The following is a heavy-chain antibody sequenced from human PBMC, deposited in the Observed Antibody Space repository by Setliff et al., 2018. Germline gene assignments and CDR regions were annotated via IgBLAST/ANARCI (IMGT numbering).Heavy chain of an antibody. D-gene: IGHD1-26*01. J-gene: IGHJ6*03. Sequence: SETLSLTCGASGGSFSDYYWTWIRQTPGKGLEWIGEINHSGSTKCNPSLKSRVTISVDTPKNQFSLELTSVTAADAAVYYCATRKSSGRLYYMDVWGKWTTVTVSS. CDR2: INHSGST. V-gene: IGHV4-34*01. CDR1: GGSFSDYY. CDR3: ATRKSSGRLYYMDV.